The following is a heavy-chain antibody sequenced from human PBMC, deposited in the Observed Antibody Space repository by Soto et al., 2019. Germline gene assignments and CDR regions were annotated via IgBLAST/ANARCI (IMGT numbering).Heavy chain of an antibody. J-gene: IGHJ4*01. CDR3: ARQQYTNSPYDY. Sequence: PSETLSLTCIVSGGSIGSTAYYWHWTRQPPGEGLEWIGNIYYTGTTDYNPSLRGRVTISVDRSKNQLSLKMTSVTAADTAMYFCARQQYTNSPYDYWGQGTLVTVSS. V-gene: IGHV4-39*01. CDR1: GGSIGSTAYY. CDR2: IYYTGTT. D-gene: IGHD1-1*01.